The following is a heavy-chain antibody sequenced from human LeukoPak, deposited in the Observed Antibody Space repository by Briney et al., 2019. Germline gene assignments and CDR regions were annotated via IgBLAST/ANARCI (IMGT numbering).Heavy chain of an antibody. Sequence: GGSLRRSCATSGLSFSGSALHWVRQASGRGLEWLGRIRSKANTYVTAYAASVNGRFIISRDDSTNTAFIQMISLQTEDTAVYYCTRHSDKYCSGAGCYVYNFYGLDVWGQGTTVTVSS. D-gene: IGHD2-15*01. CDR3: TRHSDKYCSGAGCYVYNFYGLDV. V-gene: IGHV3-73*01. CDR1: GLSFSGSA. CDR2: IRSKANTYVT. J-gene: IGHJ6*02.